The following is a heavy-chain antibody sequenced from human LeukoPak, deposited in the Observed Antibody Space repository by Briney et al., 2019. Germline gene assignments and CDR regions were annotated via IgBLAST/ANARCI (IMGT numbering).Heavy chain of an antibody. D-gene: IGHD4-17*01. Sequence: SETLSLTCTVSGGSISSYYWSWIRQPAGKGLEWIGHIYNSGSTNYNPSLKGRVTMSVATSKNQFSLKLSSVTAADTAVYYCARGGTTVTPGLLWFDPWGQGTLVTVSS. CDR2: IYNSGST. CDR1: GGSISSYY. J-gene: IGHJ5*02. V-gene: IGHV4-4*07. CDR3: ARGGTTVTPGLLWFDP.